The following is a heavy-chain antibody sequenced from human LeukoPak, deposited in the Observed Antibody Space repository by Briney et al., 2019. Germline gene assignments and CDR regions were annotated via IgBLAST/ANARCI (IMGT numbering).Heavy chain of an antibody. Sequence: GEPLKISCKCSGSSFTSYWISWVRQMPGKGLEWMGRIDPSDAYTNSSPSCQGHVTMSVDESIRTAYLKWISLKATDTAMYSCAGRYGSGSSIDYWGQGTLVTVSS. V-gene: IGHV5-10-1*01. J-gene: IGHJ4*02. D-gene: IGHD3-10*01. CDR2: IDPSDAYT. CDR3: AGRYGSGSSIDY. CDR1: GSSFTSYW.